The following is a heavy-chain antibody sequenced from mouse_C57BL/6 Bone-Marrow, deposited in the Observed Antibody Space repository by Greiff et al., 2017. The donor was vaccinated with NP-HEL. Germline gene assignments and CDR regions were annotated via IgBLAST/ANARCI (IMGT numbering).Heavy chain of an antibody. V-gene: IGHV5-17*01. CDR1: GFTFSDYG. CDR3: ARRNDYDWFGY. Sequence: EVKVVESGGGLVKPGGSLKLSCAASGFTFSDYGMHWVRQAPEKGLEWVAYISSGSSTIYYADTVKGRFTISRDNAKNTLFLQMTSLRSEDTAMYYCARRNDYDWFGYWGQGTLVTVSA. J-gene: IGHJ3*01. CDR2: ISSGSSTI. D-gene: IGHD2-4*01.